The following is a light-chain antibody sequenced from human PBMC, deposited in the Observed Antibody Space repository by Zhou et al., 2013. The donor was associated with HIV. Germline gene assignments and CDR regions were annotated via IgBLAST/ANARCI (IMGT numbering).Light chain of an antibody. V-gene: IGKV1-27*01. CDR3: QQYNSPWWT. Sequence: DIQMTQSPSALSASVGARVTITCRASQSISNYLAWYQQKPGKVPKLLIYAASTLQSGVPSRFSGSGSGTDFTLTISSLQPDDFATYYCQQYNSPWWTFGQGTKVEIK. CDR2: AAS. J-gene: IGKJ1*01. CDR1: QSISNY.